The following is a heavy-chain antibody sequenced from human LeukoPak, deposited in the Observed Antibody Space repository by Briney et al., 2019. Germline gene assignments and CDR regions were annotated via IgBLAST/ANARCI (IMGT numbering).Heavy chain of an antibody. CDR1: GFTFSSSG. D-gene: IGHD1-26*01. V-gene: IGHV3-30*03. CDR3: ATDRGWYFDN. CDR2: ISHEGSEK. Sequence: PGGSLRLSCAAFGFTFSSSGMHWVRQGPGTGLEWVAFISHEGSEKYFADSVKGRFTISGDNSKNTLYLQMNSLRDEDTAVFYCATDRGWYFDNWGQGTLVTVAS. J-gene: IGHJ4*02.